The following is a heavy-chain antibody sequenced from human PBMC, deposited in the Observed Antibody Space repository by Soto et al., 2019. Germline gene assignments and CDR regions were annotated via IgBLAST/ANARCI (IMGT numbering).Heavy chain of an antibody. CDR1: GYTFTSYG. CDR3: ARDVDYYGSGSYTPYYYGMDV. V-gene: IGHV1-18*01. Sequence: ASVKVSCKASGYTFTSYGISWVRQAPGQGLEWMGWISAYNGNTNYAQKLQGRVTMTTDTSTSTAYMELRSLRSDDTAVYYCARDVDYYGSGSYTPYYYGMDVWGQGTTVTVSS. CDR2: ISAYNGNT. J-gene: IGHJ6*02. D-gene: IGHD3-10*01.